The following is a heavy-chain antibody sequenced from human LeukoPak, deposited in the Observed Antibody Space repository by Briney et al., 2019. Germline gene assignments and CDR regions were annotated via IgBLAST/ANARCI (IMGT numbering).Heavy chain of an antibody. D-gene: IGHD3-10*01. CDR2: ISGSGGST. V-gene: IGHV3-23*01. CDR1: GFTFSSYG. Sequence: GGSLRLSCAASGFTFSSYGMSWVRQAPGKGLEWVSAISGSGGSTYYADSVKGRFTISRDNSKNTLYLQMNSLRAEDTAVYYCAKGGAVSSKSITMIRGTRRYYYYMDVWGKGTTVTISS. J-gene: IGHJ6*03. CDR3: AKGGAVSSKSITMIRGTRRYYYYMDV.